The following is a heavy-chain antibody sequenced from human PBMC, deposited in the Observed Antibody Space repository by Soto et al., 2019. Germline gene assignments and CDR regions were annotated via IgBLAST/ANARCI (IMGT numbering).Heavy chain of an antibody. D-gene: IGHD1-20*01. V-gene: IGHV3-33*01. J-gene: IGHJ6*02. CDR2: IWYDGSNK. Sequence: GGSLRLSCAASGFTFSSYGMHWVRQAPGKGLEWVAVIWYDGSNKYYADSVKGRFTISRDNSKNTLYLQMNSLRAEDTAVYYCARELGRYNWNYYYGMDVCGQGTTVTVSS. CDR3: ARELGRYNWNYYYGMDV. CDR1: GFTFSSYG.